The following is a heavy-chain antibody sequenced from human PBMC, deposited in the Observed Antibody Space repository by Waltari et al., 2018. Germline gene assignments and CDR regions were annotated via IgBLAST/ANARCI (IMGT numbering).Heavy chain of an antibody. CDR1: GGTFSSYA. J-gene: IGHJ6*02. V-gene: IGHV1-69*01. CDR3: ARDGGYCSSTSCYPYGMDV. CDR2: IIPIFGTA. Sequence: QVQLVQSGAEVKKPGSSVKVSCKASGGTFSSYAISWVRQAPGTGLEWMGGIIPIFGTANYAQKFQGRVTITADESTSTAYMELSSLRSEDTAVYYCARDGGYCSSTSCYPYGMDVWGQGTTVTVSS. D-gene: IGHD2-2*01.